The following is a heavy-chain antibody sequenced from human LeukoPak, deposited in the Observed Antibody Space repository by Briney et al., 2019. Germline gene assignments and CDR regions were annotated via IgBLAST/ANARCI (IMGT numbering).Heavy chain of an antibody. D-gene: IGHD5-12*01. J-gene: IGHJ4*02. V-gene: IGHV1-2*02. CDR1: GYTFTGYY. Sequence: ASVKVSCKASGYTFTGYYMHWVRQAPGQRLEWMGWINPNSGGTNYAQKFQGRVTMTRDTSISTAYMELSRLRSDDTAVYYCARIFVATISVEDYWGQGTLVTVSS. CDR3: ARIFVATISVEDY. CDR2: INPNSGGT.